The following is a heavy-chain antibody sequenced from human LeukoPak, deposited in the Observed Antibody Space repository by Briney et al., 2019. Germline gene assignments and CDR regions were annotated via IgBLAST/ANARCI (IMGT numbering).Heavy chain of an antibody. D-gene: IGHD2-15*01. CDR2: IYYSGST. V-gene: IGHV4-59*01. CDR1: GGSIRSYY. J-gene: IGHJ6*03. Sequence: PSETLSLTCTVSGGSIRSYYWSWIRQPPGKELEWIGYIYYSGSTNYNPSLKSRVTISVDTSKNQFSLKLSSVTAADTAVYYCAAGKRGTYSSPLYYYYYCMDVWGKGTTVTVSS. CDR3: AAGKRGTYSSPLYYYYYCMDV.